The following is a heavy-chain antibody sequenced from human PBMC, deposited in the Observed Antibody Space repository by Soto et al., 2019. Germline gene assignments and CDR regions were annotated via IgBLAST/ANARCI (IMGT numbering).Heavy chain of an antibody. V-gene: IGHV4-34*01. Sequence: QVQLQQWGAGLLKPSETLSLTCAVYGGSFSGYYWSWIRPPPGKGLEWMGEINHSGSTNYNPSLKSRVTISVDTSKNQFSLKLSSVTAADTAVYYCARARDLYLGAGLYYYYGMDVWGQGTTVTVSS. D-gene: IGHD1-26*01. CDR1: GGSFSGYY. J-gene: IGHJ6*02. CDR3: ARARDLYLGAGLYYYYGMDV. CDR2: INHSGST.